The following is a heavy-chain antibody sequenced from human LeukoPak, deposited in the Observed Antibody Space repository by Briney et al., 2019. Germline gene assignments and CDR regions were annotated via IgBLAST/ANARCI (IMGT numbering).Heavy chain of an antibody. J-gene: IGHJ4*02. CDR1: GYTLTELS. CDR3: ATVVANLGDYVWGSYRH. V-gene: IGHV1-24*01. CDR2: FDPEDGET. D-gene: IGHD3-16*02. Sequence: GASVKVSCKVSGYTLTELSMHWVRQAPGKGLEWMGGFDPEDGETIYAQKFQGRVTMTEDTSTDTAYMELSGLRSEDTAVYYCATVVANLGDYVWGSYRHWGQGTLVTVSS.